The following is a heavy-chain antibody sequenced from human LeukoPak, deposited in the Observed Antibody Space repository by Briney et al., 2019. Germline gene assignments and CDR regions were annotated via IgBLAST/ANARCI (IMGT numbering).Heavy chain of an antibody. CDR3: ARGIRAVGYCSSTSCRRSHYYYYMDV. V-gene: IGHV4-59*08. CDR2: MYYSGST. Sequence: SETLSLTCTVSGGSVSSYYWSWIRQPPGKGLEWIGYMYYSGSTNYNPSLKSRVTISIDTSKNQFSLKLSSVTAADTAVYYCARGIRAVGYCSSTSCRRSHYYYYMDVWGEGTTVTISS. J-gene: IGHJ6*03. D-gene: IGHD2-2*01. CDR1: GGSVSSYY.